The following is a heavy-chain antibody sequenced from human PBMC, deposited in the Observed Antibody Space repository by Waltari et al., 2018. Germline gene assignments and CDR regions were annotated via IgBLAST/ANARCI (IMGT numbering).Heavy chain of an antibody. V-gene: IGHV3-23*01. CDR1: GSTFSSYA. D-gene: IGHD1-26*01. Sequence: EVRLLESGVGLVQPGGSLRLFCGTSGSTFSSYAMSWVRHPPGKGLEWVAATSGGGETTYYADSVKGRFTVSRDNSKNTLYLQMTSLRAEDTGIYYCAKDRSRWEELLLEDWGQGTLVTVSS. CDR3: AKDRSRWEELLLED. CDR2: TSGGGETT. J-gene: IGHJ4*02.